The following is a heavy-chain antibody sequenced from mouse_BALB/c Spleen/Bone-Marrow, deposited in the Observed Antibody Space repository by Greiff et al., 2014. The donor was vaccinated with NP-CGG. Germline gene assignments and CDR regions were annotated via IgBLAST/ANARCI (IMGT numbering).Heavy chain of an antibody. J-gene: IGHJ2*01. V-gene: IGHV1-69*02. Sequence: QVQLQQSGAELVKPGASVKLSCKASGYTFTSYWMHWVKQRPGQGLEWIGEIDPSNSYTNYNQKFKGKATLTVDKSSSTAYMQLSILTSEDSAVYYCAITTVVATGDYWGQGTTLTVSS. CDR2: IDPSNSYT. CDR1: GYTFTSYW. CDR3: AITTVVATGDY. D-gene: IGHD1-1*01.